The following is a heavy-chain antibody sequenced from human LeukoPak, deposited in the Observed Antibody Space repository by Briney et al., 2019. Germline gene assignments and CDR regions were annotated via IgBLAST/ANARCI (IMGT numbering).Heavy chain of an antibody. V-gene: IGHV3-23*01. CDR1: GFTFSSYE. Sequence: GGSLRLSCAASGFTFSSYEMNWVRQAPGKGLEWVSAISGSGGSTYYADSVKGRFTISRDNSKNTLYLQMNSLRAEDTAVYYCAKARMVRGVIIRAHYYYYMDVWGKGTTVTISS. J-gene: IGHJ6*03. D-gene: IGHD3-10*01. CDR3: AKARMVRGVIIRAHYYYYMDV. CDR2: ISGSGGST.